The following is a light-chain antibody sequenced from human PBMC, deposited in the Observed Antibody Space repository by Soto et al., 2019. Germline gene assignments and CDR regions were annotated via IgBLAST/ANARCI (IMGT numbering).Light chain of an antibody. V-gene: IGKV1-5*03. CDR1: QSVSTW. Sequence: EIEMTQSPSTLSASLGERATISCRASQSVSTWLAWYQQKPGKAPNLLIYNTSTLESGVPSRFSGSGSGTEFTLTISSLQPDDFAAYYCQQYSSYSPWAFGHGTKVEIK. CDR2: NTS. CDR3: QQYSSYSPWA. J-gene: IGKJ1*01.